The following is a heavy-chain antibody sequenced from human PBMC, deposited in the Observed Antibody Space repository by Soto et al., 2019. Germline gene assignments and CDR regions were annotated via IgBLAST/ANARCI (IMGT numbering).Heavy chain of an antibody. CDR2: FDPEDGET. Sequence: ASVKVSCKVSGYTLTELSMHWVRQAPGKGLEWMGGFDPEDGETIYAQKFQGRVTMTEDTSTGTAYMELSSLRSEDTAVYYCYGKTGTRTYEDLDFGAQGTLVTVSS. D-gene: IGHD1-7*01. CDR1: GYTLTELS. J-gene: IGHJ4*02. V-gene: IGHV1-24*01. CDR3: YGKTGTRTYEDLDF.